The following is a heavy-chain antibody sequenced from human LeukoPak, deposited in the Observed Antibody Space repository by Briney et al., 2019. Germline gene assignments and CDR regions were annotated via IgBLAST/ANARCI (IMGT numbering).Heavy chain of an antibody. CDR2: ISGSGGST. D-gene: IGHD2-2*01. V-gene: IGHV3-23*01. CDR1: GFTFSSYV. CDR3: AKDQEDVVVPAAKGGYFDY. Sequence: GGSLRLSCAASGFTFSSYVMSWVRQAPGKGLEWVSAISGSGGSTYYADSVKGRFTISRDNSKNTLYLQMNSLRAEDTAVYYCAKDQEDVVVPAAKGGYFDYWGQGTLVTVSS. J-gene: IGHJ4*02.